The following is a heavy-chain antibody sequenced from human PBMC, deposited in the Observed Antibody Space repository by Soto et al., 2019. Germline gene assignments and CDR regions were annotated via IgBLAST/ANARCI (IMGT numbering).Heavy chain of an antibody. CDR3: ARDPKTSGGQHWAFNYFDS. V-gene: IGHV3-30-3*01. Sequence: GGSLRLSCAASGFSFSISPMHWVRQAPGKGPEWVALISYDGTNKFYADSVKGRFTISRDNSKSTLYLQVDSLRPEDAAVYYCARDPKTSGGQHWAFNYFDSWGQGTQVTVSS. J-gene: IGHJ4*02. CDR2: ISYDGTNK. CDR1: GFSFSISP. D-gene: IGHD7-27*01.